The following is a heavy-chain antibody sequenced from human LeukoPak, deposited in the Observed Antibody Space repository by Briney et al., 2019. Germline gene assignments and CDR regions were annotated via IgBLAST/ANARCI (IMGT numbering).Heavy chain of an antibody. J-gene: IGHJ4*02. Sequence: SQTLSLTCTVSGGSISSGDYYWSWIRQPPGKGLEWIGYIYYSGSTYYNPSLKSRVTILVDTSKNQFSLKLSSVTAADTAVYYCASSPAYYDISTGYLKPYYFDYWGQGTLVTVSS. CDR1: GGSISSGDYY. D-gene: IGHD3-9*01. V-gene: IGHV4-30-4*08. CDR2: IYYSGST. CDR3: ASSPAYYDISTGYLKPYYFDY.